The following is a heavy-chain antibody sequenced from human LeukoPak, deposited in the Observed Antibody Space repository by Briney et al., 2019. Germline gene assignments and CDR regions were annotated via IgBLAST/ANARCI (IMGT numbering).Heavy chain of an antibody. Sequence: ASVKVSCKASGGIFSSYAISWVRQAPGQGLEWMGGIIPIFGTANYAQKFQGKVTITADESTSTAYIELSSLRSEDTAIYYCARGWDYDSGGRPTAYVYWGQGTLVSVSS. D-gene: IGHD3-22*01. V-gene: IGHV1-69*13. CDR1: GGIFSSYA. CDR2: IIPIFGTA. J-gene: IGHJ4*02. CDR3: ARGWDYDSGGRPTAYVY.